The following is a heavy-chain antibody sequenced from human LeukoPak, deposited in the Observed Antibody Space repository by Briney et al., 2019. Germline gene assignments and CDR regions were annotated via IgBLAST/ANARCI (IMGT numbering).Heavy chain of an antibody. V-gene: IGHV1-8*02. Sequence: ASVKVSCKASGYTFTSYDINWVRQASGQGLEWMGWMNPNSGNTGYAQKFQGRVTMTRDTSISTAYMELSRLRSDDTAVYYCARAAELDYDILTGYLWGQGTLVTVSS. CDR3: ARAAELDYDILTGYL. CDR2: MNPNSGNT. CDR1: GYTFTSYD. J-gene: IGHJ4*02. D-gene: IGHD3-9*01.